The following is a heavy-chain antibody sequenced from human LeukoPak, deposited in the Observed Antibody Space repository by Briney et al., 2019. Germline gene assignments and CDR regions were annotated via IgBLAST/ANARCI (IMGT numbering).Heavy chain of an antibody. J-gene: IGHJ4*02. D-gene: IGHD4-17*01. CDR1: GFTFTSYA. V-gene: IGHV3-23*01. CDR3: AKDLQYGDYPRGYFDY. Sequence: GGSLRLSCAAPGFTFTSYAMSWVRQAPGKGLEWVSAIRGRGVTTYHADSVKGRFTISRDNSKNTLYLQMNSLRAEDTAVYYCAKDLQYGDYPRGYFDYWGQGTLVTVSS. CDR2: IRGRGVTT.